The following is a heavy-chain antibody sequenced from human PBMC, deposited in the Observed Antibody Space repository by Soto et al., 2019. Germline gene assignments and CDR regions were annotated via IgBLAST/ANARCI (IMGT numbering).Heavy chain of an antibody. J-gene: IGHJ6*02. CDR3: VKDGSSGWPYYYGMDV. V-gene: IGHV3-30*18. CDR1: GFTFSSYG. CDR2: ISYDGSNK. Sequence: QVQLVESGGGVVQPGRSLRLSCAASGFTFSSYGMHWVRQAPGKGLEWVAVISYDGSNKYYADSLKGRFTVSRDNSKNTLYPQMSSLRAEDTAVYYCVKDGSSGWPYYYGMDVWGQGTTVTVSS. D-gene: IGHD6-19*01.